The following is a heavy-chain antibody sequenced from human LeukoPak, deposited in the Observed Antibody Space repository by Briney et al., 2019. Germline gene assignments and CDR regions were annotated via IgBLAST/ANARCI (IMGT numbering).Heavy chain of an antibody. D-gene: IGHD6-6*01. CDR1: GFTVSSNY. Sequence: GGSLRLSCAASGFTVSSNYMSWVRQAPGKGLEGVSVIYSGGSTYYADSVKGRFTISRDNSKNTLYLQMNSLRAEDTAVYYCARGEYSSSPGDYWGQGTLVTVSS. CDR3: ARGEYSSSPGDY. CDR2: IYSGGST. V-gene: IGHV3-53*01. J-gene: IGHJ4*02.